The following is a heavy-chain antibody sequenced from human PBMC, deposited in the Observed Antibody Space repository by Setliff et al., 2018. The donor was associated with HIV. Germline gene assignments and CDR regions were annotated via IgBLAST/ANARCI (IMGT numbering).Heavy chain of an antibody. Sequence: SETLSLTCTVSGGSISSYYWSWIRQPPGKGLEWIGYIYYSGSTNYNPSLKSRVTISEDTSKNQFSLKLSSVTAADTALYYCAGSMGATKGSWFEPWGQGTMVTVSS. CDR1: GGSISSYY. D-gene: IGHD1-26*01. J-gene: IGHJ5*02. CDR2: IYYSGST. CDR3: AGSMGATKGSWFEP. V-gene: IGHV4-59*12.